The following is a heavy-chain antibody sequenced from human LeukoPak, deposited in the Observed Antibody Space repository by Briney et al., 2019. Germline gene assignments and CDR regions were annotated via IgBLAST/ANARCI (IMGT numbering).Heavy chain of an antibody. CDR3: AGDPDIVATKSAFDI. CDR2: ISSSGSTI. CDR1: GFTFSSYE. D-gene: IGHD5-12*01. V-gene: IGHV3-48*03. Sequence: PGGSLRLSCAASGFTFSSYEMNWVRQAPGKGLEWVSYISSSGSTIHYADSVKGRFTISRDNAKNSLYLQMNSLRAEDTAVYYCAGDPDIVATKSAFDIWGQGTMVTVSS. J-gene: IGHJ3*02.